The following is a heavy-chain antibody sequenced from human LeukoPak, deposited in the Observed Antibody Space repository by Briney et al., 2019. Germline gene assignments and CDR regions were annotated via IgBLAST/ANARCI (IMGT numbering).Heavy chain of an antibody. CDR2: IKPDGGEK. J-gene: IGHJ4*02. D-gene: IGHD1-14*01. CDR3: AREPEPGGLDY. V-gene: IGHV3-7*01. CDR1: GFTFSTYW. Sequence: GGSLRLSCAASGFTFSTYWMSWVRQAPGKGLEWVANIKPDGGEKNYLDSVRGRITISRDNAKNSLYLQLNSLRAEDSAVYYCAREPEPGGLDYWGQGTLVTVSS.